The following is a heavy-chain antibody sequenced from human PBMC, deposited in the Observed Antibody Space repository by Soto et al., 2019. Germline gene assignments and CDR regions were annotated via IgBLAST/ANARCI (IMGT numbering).Heavy chain of an antibody. D-gene: IGHD6-6*01. V-gene: IGHV1-69*13. CDR2: IIPIFGTA. Sequence: ASVKVSCKASGGTFSSYAISWVRQAPGQGLEWMGGIIPIFGTANYAQKFQGRVTITADESTSTAYMELSSLRSEDTAVYYCARAREYSSSPEGYFDYWGQGTLVTVSS. CDR1: GGTFSSYA. CDR3: ARAREYSSSPEGYFDY. J-gene: IGHJ4*02.